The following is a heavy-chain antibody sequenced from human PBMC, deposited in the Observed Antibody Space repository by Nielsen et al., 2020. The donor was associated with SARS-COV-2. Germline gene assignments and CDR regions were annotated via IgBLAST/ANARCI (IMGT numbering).Heavy chain of an antibody. V-gene: IGHV3-9*01. CDR2: ISWNNLTA. CDR3: ATLGGSYYPRRYYYGMDV. CDR1: GFTFDDYA. J-gene: IGHJ6*02. D-gene: IGHD1-26*01. Sequence: SLKISCAASGFTFDDYAMHWVRQAPGKGLEWVSNISWNNLTAGYADSVKGRFTIYRDNAKKSLYLQMNSLRAEDTALYYCATLGGSYYPRRYYYGMDVWGQGTTVTVSS.